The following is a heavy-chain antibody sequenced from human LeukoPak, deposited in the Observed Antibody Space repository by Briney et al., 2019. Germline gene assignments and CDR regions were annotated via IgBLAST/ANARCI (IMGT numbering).Heavy chain of an antibody. V-gene: IGHV5-51*01. Sequence: GESLKISCKGSGYSFTSYWIGWVRQMPGKGLEWMGIIYPGDSDTRYSPSFQGQVTISADKSISTAYLQWSSLKASDTAMYPCARRFHDFWSGPLIYFDYWGQGTLVTVSS. J-gene: IGHJ4*02. CDR1: GYSFTSYW. D-gene: IGHD3-3*01. CDR3: ARRFHDFWSGPLIYFDY. CDR2: IYPGDSDT.